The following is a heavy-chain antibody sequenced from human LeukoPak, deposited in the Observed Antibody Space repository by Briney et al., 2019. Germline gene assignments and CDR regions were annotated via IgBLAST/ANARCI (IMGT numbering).Heavy chain of an antibody. CDR2: IYYSGST. CDR1: GGSISSSSYY. D-gene: IGHD6-6*01. CDR3: ARQISVGSSGAFDI. Sequence: SETLSLTCTVSGGSISSSSYYWGWIRQPPGKGLEWIGSIYYSGSTYYNPSLKSRVTISVDTSKNQFSLKLSSVTAADTAVYYCARQISVGSSGAFDIWGQGTMVTVSS. V-gene: IGHV4-39*01. J-gene: IGHJ3*02.